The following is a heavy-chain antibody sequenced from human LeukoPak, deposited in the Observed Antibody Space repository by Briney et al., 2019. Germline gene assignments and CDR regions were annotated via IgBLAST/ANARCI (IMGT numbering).Heavy chain of an antibody. J-gene: IGHJ3*02. D-gene: IGHD1-1*01. CDR3: AREGGVRYAFDI. CDR2: INHSGST. V-gene: IGHV4-34*01. Sequence: SETLSLTCAVYGGSFSGYYWSWLRQSPGKGLEWIGEINHSGSTNYNPSPKSRVTISVDRSKNQFSLKLSSVTAADTAVYYCAREGGVRYAFDIWGQGTMVTVSS. CDR1: GGSFSGYY.